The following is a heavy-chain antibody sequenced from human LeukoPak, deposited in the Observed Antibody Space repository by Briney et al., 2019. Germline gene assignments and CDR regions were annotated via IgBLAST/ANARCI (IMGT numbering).Heavy chain of an antibody. Sequence: PGGSLRLSCVGSGFTFKNYAMTWVRQAPGEGLEWVSSISGSGATTYYTDSVKGRFTFSRDNSKNTLYLRMNTLRPEDTAIYYCSKGTTEYNWDYDEGYFFDYWGQGILVTVSS. V-gene: IGHV3-23*01. CDR1: GFTFKNYA. CDR3: SKGTTEYNWDYDEGYFFDY. CDR2: ISGSGATT. J-gene: IGHJ4*02. D-gene: IGHD1-7*01.